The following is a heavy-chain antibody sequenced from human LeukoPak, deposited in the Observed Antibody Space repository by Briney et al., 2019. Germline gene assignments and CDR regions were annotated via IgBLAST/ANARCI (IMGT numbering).Heavy chain of an antibody. V-gene: IGHV3-48*04. CDR2: IRSSSSTI. CDR3: ASNTDYYDSSGYLVDY. Sequence: GGSLRLSCAASGFTFSSYGMNWVRQAPGKGLEWVSYIRSSSSTIYYADSVKGRFTISRDNAKNSLYLQMNSLRAEDTAVYYCASNTDYYDSSGYLVDYWGQGTLVTVSS. J-gene: IGHJ4*02. D-gene: IGHD3-22*01. CDR1: GFTFSSYG.